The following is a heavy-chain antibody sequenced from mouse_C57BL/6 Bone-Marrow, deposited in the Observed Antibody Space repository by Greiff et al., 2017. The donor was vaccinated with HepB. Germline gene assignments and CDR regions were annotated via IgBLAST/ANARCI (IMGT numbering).Heavy chain of an antibody. V-gene: IGHV5-6*01. Sequence: EVKVVESGGDLVKPGGSLKLSCAASGFTFSSYGMSWVRQTPDKRLEWVATISSGGSYTYYPDSVKGRFTISRDNAKNTLYLQMSSLKSEDTAMYYWARQGGYYDYWGQGTTLTVSS. CDR3: ARQGGYYDY. J-gene: IGHJ2*01. CDR2: ISSGGSYT. CDR1: GFTFSSYG. D-gene: IGHD2-3*01.